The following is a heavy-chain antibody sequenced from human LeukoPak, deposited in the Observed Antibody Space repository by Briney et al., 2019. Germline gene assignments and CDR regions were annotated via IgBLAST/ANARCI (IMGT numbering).Heavy chain of an antibody. D-gene: IGHD5-12*01. J-gene: IGHJ4*02. V-gene: IGHV3-23*01. Sequence: GGSLRLSCAASGFTFSSYAMSWVRQAPGKGLEWVSAISGSGGSTYYADSVKGRFTISRDNSKNTLYLQMNSLRAEDTAVYYCARVKRGYSGYEPFDYWGQGTLVTVSS. CDR3: ARVKRGYSGYEPFDY. CDR1: GFTFSSYA. CDR2: ISGSGGST.